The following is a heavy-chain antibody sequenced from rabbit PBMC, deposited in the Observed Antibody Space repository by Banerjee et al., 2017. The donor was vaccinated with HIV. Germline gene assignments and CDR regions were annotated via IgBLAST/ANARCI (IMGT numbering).Heavy chain of an antibody. CDR2: IYAGSSGST. CDR1: GFSFSGSYW. CDR3: ARDAFAGGNYPYYFNL. Sequence: QEQLEESGGDLVKPEGSLTLTCTASGFSFSGSYWICWVRQAPGKGLEWIACIYAGSSGSTYYASWAEGRFTISKTSSTTVTLQMTSLTAADTATYFCARDAFAGGNYPYYFNLWGPGTLVTVS. J-gene: IGHJ4*01. D-gene: IGHD8-1*01. V-gene: IGHV1S45*01.